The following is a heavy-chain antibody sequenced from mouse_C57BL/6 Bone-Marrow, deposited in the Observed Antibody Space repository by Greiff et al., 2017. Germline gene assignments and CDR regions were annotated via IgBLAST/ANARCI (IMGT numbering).Heavy chain of an antibody. V-gene: IGHV1-77*01. D-gene: IGHD4-1*01. CDR2: IDPGSGST. CDR1: GSTFTDYY. J-gene: IGHJ2*01. Sequence: VKLMASGAELVKPGASVKISCQASGSTFTDYYINWVKQRPGQGLEWIGMIDPGSGSTYYNEKFKGKATLTADKSSSTAYMQLSSLTSEDSAVYFCARSELGKVDYWGQGTTLTVSS. CDR3: ARSELGKVDY.